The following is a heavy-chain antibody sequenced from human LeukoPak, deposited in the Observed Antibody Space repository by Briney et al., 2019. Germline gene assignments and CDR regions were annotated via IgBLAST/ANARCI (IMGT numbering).Heavy chain of an antibody. CDR2: ISSSGSTI. CDR1: GFTFSSYE. D-gene: IGHD6-19*01. J-gene: IGHJ4*02. Sequence: GSLRLSCAASGFTFSSYEMNWVRQAPGKGLEWVSYISSSGSTIYYADSVKGRFTISRDNAKNSLYLQMNSLRAEDTAVYYCATSYPSGGGWYTIGDWGQGTLVTVSS. CDR3: ATSYPSGGGWYTIGD. V-gene: IGHV3-48*03.